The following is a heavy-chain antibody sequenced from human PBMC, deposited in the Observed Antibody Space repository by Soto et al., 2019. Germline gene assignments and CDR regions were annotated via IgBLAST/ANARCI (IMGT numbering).Heavy chain of an antibody. CDR3: ARTNGGGFFAY. D-gene: IGHD3-16*01. V-gene: IGHV3-53*02. CDR1: GFTVSSNY. Sequence: EVQLVETGGGLIQPGGSLRLSCAASGFTVSSNYMSWVRQAPGKGLEWVSVIYSGGSTYYADSVKGRFTISRDNSNNTLYLQINSLRAEDTAVYYCARTNGGGFFAYWGQGTLVTVSS. J-gene: IGHJ4*02. CDR2: IYSGGST.